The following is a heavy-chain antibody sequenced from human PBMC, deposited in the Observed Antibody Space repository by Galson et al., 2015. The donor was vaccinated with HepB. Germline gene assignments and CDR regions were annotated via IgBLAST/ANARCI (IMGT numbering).Heavy chain of an antibody. D-gene: IGHD6-13*01. CDR3: ARHPRDSADGIAFDI. Sequence: LSLTCTVSGGSLSSSSYYWDWIRQPPGKGLEWIATIHNSVTTYYNPSLKSRVTISVDTSTNQFSLNLNSVTAADTAVYVCARHPRDSADGIAFDIWGHGTMVTVSS. J-gene: IGHJ3*02. CDR1: GGSLSSSSYY. CDR2: IHNSVTT. V-gene: IGHV4-39*01.